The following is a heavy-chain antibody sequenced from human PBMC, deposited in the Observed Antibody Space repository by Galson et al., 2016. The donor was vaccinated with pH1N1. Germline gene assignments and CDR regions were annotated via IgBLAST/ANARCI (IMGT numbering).Heavy chain of an antibody. J-gene: IGHJ3*01. Sequence: SLRLSCAASGFSVSSNYMNWVRQAPGRGLEWVSVIYTGGRTDYADSVKGRFTISRDSAKNTRVLQMNSLRVEDTAVYYCARERLNYSDYALDVWGQGTLFTVS. CDR3: ARERLNYSDYALDV. V-gene: IGHV3-53*01. CDR2: IYTGGRT. D-gene: IGHD2-15*01. CDR1: GFSVSSNY.